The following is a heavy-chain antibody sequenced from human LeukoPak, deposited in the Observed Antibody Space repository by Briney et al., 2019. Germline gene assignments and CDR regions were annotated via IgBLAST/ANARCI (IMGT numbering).Heavy chain of an antibody. CDR2: IYTSGST. V-gene: IGHV4-61*02. CDR3: ARGYTYYYGSGIDS. J-gene: IGHJ4*02. D-gene: IGHD3-10*01. CDR1: GGSISSGSYY. Sequence: SQTLSLTCTVSGGSISSGSYYWSWIRQPAGKGLEWIGRIYTSGSTNYNPSLKSRVTISVDTSKNQFSLKLSSVTAADTAVYHCARGYTYYYGSGIDSWGQGTLVTVSS.